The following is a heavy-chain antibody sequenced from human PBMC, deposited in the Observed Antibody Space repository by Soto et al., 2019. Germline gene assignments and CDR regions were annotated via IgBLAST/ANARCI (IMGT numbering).Heavy chain of an antibody. CDR1: GGSVNSGIYY. CDR3: AGRVAAGVGGGQNRFHP. J-gene: IGHJ5*02. D-gene: IGHD3-16*01. Sequence: SETLSLTCTVSGGSVNSGIYYWSWIRQPPGKGLEWIGYIFYSGSTTYNPSLKGRVTISVDTSKNQFSLRLTSVTAADTAVYYWAGRVAAGVGGGQNRFHPWGRGPRATFP. V-gene: IGHV4-61*01. CDR2: IFYSGST.